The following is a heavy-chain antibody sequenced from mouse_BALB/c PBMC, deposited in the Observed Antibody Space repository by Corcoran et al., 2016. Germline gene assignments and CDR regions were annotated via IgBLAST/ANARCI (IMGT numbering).Heavy chain of an antibody. V-gene: IGHV9-1*02. CDR2: INTYTGEP. CDR1: GYTFTNYG. J-gene: IGHJ4*01. CDR3: ARAPLAYYAMDY. Sequence: QIQLVQSGPELKKPGETVKISCKASGYTFTNYGMNWVKRAPGKGLKWMGWINTYTGEPTYADDFKGRFAFSLETSASTAYLQINNLKNEDMATYFCARAPLAYYAMDYWGQGTAVTVSS.